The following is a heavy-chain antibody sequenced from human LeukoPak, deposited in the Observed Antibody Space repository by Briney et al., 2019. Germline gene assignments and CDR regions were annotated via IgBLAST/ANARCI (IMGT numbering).Heavy chain of an antibody. Sequence: ASVKVSCKASGGTFINYAITWVRQAPGRGLEWMGRILPLLGIADYAQKFQGGVTITADKSTSTAYMELSSLRSEDTAMYYCAINYYDSTYWFDPWGQGTLVTVSS. CDR2: ILPLLGIA. CDR1: GGTFINYA. D-gene: IGHD3-22*01. CDR3: AINYYDSTYWFDP. J-gene: IGHJ5*02. V-gene: IGHV1-69*04.